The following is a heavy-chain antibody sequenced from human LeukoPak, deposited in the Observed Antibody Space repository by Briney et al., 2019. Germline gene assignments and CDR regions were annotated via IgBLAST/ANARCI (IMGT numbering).Heavy chain of an antibody. D-gene: IGHD2-21*02. Sequence: ASVKVSCKASGYTFTSYGISWVRQAPGQGLEWMGWISAYNGNTNYAQKLQGRVTMTTDTSTSTACMELRSLRSDDTAVYYCARDIVVVTARPGRYDYWGQGTLVTVSS. CDR3: ARDIVVVTARPGRYDY. CDR1: GYTFTSYG. J-gene: IGHJ4*02. CDR2: ISAYNGNT. V-gene: IGHV1-18*01.